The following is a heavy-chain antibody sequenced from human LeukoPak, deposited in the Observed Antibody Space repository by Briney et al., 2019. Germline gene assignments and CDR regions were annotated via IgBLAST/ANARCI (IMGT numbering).Heavy chain of an antibody. CDR1: GFTFSSYA. CDR2: IYSGGST. CDR3: TRDRSA. V-gene: IGHV3-53*01. Sequence: GGSLRLSCAASGFTFSSYAMSWVRQAPGKGLEWVSLIYSGGSTYYTDSVRGRFTISRDTSKNTLYLQMNNLRAEDTAVYYCTRDRSAWGQGTLVTVSS. J-gene: IGHJ5*02.